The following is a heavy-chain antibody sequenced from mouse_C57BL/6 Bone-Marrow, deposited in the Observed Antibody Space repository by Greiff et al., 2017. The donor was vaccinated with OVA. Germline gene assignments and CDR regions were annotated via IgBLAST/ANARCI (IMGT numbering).Heavy chain of an antibody. J-gene: IGHJ2*01. CDR2: IYPRSGNT. V-gene: IGHV1-81*01. CDR1: GYTFTSYG. CDR3: ASLYNDNGCDY. D-gene: IGHD2-4*01. Sequence: QVQLKQSGAELARPGASVKLSCKASGYTFTSYGISWVKQRTGQGLEWIGEIYPRSGNTYYNEKFKGKATLTADKSSSTAYMEHRSLTSEDSAVYVGASLYNDNGCDYWGQGTTLTVSS.